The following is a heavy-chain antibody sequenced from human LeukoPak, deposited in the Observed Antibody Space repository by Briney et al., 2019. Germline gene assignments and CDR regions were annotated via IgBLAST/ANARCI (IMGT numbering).Heavy chain of an antibody. J-gene: IGHJ6*03. CDR3: ARGGGPRHSGGYYYYYYMDV. Sequence: SGGSLRLSCAASGFTFSDYYMSWIRQAPGKGLEWVSYISSSGSTRYYADSVKGRFTISRDNAKNSLYLQMNSLRAEDTAVYYCARGGGPRHSGGYYYYYYMDVWGKGTTVTVSS. CDR1: GFTFSDYY. CDR2: ISSSGSTR. V-gene: IGHV3-11*04. D-gene: IGHD3-10*01.